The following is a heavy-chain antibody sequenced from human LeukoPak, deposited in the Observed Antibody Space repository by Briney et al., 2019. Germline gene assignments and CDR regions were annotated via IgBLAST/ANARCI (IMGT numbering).Heavy chain of an antibody. J-gene: IGHJ4*02. D-gene: IGHD2-15*01. V-gene: IGHV1-46*01. CDR2: IYPSGGGT. CDR3: ARDVGIEADGPSVDYFDL. Sequence: ASVKVSCKASGDTFTNHYMHWVRQAPGQGLEWMGIIYPSGGGTSYAQKFQGRVSMARDATTSTLYMELRSLRLEDTAVYYCARDVGIEADGPSVDYFDLWGQGTLVTVSS. CDR1: GDTFTNHY.